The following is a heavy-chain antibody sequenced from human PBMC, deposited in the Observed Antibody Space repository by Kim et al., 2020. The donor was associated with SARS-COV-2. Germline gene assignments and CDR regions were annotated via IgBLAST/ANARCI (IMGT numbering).Heavy chain of an antibody. J-gene: IGHJ1*01. CDR1: GFTFSDYW. CDR3: ARGVSYGYFQL. Sequence: GGSLRLSCAASGFTFSDYWMTWVRQAPGKGLEWVSSINQDGSTKFYADSVKGRFTISRDNAENSLYLQINSLRAEDTAVYYCARGVSYGYFQLWGQGTRVTVSS. D-gene: IGHD4-17*01. V-gene: IGHV3-7*03. CDR2: INQDGSTK.